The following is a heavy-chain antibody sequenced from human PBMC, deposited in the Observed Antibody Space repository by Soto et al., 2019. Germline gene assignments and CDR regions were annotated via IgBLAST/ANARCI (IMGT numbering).Heavy chain of an antibody. V-gene: IGHV2-70*01. CDR3: ARATYYYDSSGLRADYGMDV. D-gene: IGHD3-22*01. CDR2: IDWDDDK. CDR1: GFSLSTSGLC. Sequence: GSGPTLVNPTQTLTLTCTFSGFSLSTSGLCVTWIRQPPGKALEWLALIDWDDDKYYSTSLKTRLTISKDTSKNHVVLTMTNLDPVDTATYYCARATYYYDSSGLRADYGMDVWGQGTTVTVS. J-gene: IGHJ6*02.